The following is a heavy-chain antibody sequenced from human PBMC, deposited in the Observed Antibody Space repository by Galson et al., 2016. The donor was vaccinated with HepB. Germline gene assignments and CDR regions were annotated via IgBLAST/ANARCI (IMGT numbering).Heavy chain of an antibody. CDR1: GFTFTRYG. Sequence: SLRLSCAASGFTFTRYGMHWVRQAPGKGLEWVAVISYDGSNKYYADSVKGRFTISRDNSKNTLGLQMNSLRAEDTAVYYCAKDSLVYAIDHYYGMDVWGQGTTVTVSS. D-gene: IGHD2-8*01. CDR3: AKDSLVYAIDHYYGMDV. CDR2: ISYDGSNK. J-gene: IGHJ6*02. V-gene: IGHV3-30*18.